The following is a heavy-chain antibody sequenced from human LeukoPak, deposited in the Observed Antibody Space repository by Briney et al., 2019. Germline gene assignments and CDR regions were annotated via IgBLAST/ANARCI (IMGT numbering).Heavy chain of an antibody. CDR1: GGSFSGYY. CDR3: ARGYYDFWSGYYYYYYYYMDV. V-gene: IGHV4-34*01. J-gene: IGHJ6*03. Sequence: PSETLSLTCAVYGGSFSGYYWSWIRQPPGKGLEWIGEINHSGSTNYNPSLKSRVTISVDTSKNQFSLKLSSVTAADTAVYYCARGYYDFWSGYYYYYYYYMDVWGKGTTVTVSS. CDR2: INHSGST. D-gene: IGHD3-3*01.